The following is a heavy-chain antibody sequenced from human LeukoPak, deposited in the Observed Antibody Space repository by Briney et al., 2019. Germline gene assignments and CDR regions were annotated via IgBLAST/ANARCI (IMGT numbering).Heavy chain of an antibody. Sequence: GASVKVSCKVSGYTLTELSMHWVRQAPGKGLEWMGGFDPEDGETIYAQKFQGRVTMTEDTSTDTAYMELSSLRSEDTAVYYCATSTRTWGPLDYWGQGTLVTVSS. CDR1: GYTLTELS. CDR2: FDPEDGET. V-gene: IGHV1-24*01. CDR3: ATSTRTWGPLDY. J-gene: IGHJ4*02. D-gene: IGHD7-27*01.